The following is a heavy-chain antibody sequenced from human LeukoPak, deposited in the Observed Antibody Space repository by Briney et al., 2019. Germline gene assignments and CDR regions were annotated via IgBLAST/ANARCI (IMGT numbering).Heavy chain of an antibody. CDR1: GFTFSSYW. CDR2: IKEDGSEK. Sequence: PGGSLRLSCAASGFTFSSYWMSWARQAPGKGLEWVANIKEDGSEKYYVDSVKGRFTISRDNAKNSLYLQMNSLRAEDTAVYYCARVTVAVAVDYWGQGTLVTVSS. CDR3: ARVTVAVAVDY. J-gene: IGHJ4*02. V-gene: IGHV3-7*01. D-gene: IGHD6-19*01.